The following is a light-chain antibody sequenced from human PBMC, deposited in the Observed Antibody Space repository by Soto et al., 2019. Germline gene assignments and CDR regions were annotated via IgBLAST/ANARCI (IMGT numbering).Light chain of an antibody. CDR1: QGISSY. CDR2: ATS. J-gene: IGKJ1*01. V-gene: IGKV1-8*01. Sequence: AIRMTQSTSSFSASTGDRVTITCRASQGISSYLAWYQQKPGKAPKLLIYATSTLQSGVPSRFSGSGSGTDFTLTTSWLQSEDFATYYCQQYYSYPRTFGLGTKVEIK. CDR3: QQYYSYPRT.